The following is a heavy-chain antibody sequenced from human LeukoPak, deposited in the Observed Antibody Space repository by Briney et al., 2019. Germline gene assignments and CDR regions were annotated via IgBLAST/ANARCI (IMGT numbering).Heavy chain of an antibody. D-gene: IGHD6-13*01. CDR1: GFTFDDYA. J-gene: IGHJ4*02. CDR2: IGWNSGGI. CDR3: VKVTAAGFVDH. Sequence: GGSLRLSCAASGFTFDDYAMHWVRQAPGKGLEWVSGIGWNSGGIVYADSVKGRFTISRDNAKNSLYLQMNSLGAEDTALYYCVKVTAAGFVDHWGQGTLITVSS. V-gene: IGHV3-9*01.